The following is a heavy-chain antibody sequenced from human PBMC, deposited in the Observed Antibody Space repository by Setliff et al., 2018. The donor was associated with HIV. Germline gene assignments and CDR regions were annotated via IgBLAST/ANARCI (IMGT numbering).Heavy chain of an antibody. CDR3: ARDGLRGIAARHYYYYYMDV. Sequence: ASVKVSCKASGYTFTSYGISWVRQAPGQGLEWMGWISAYNGNTNYAQKLQGRVTMTTDTSTSTAYMELRSLRSDDTAVYYCARDGLRGIAARHYYYYYMDVWGKGTTVTV. J-gene: IGHJ6*03. D-gene: IGHD6-6*01. V-gene: IGHV1-18*01. CDR1: GYTFTSYG. CDR2: ISAYNGNT.